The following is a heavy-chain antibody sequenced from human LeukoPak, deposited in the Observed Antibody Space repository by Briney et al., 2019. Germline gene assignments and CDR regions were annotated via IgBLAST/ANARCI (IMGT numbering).Heavy chain of an antibody. CDR2: ISYDGSNK. CDR1: GFTFSSYG. V-gene: IGHV3-30*18. D-gene: IGHD6-19*01. J-gene: IGHJ4*02. CDR3: AKDSAGYSSGWYYPGARDY. Sequence: GGSLRLSCAASGFTFSSYGMHWVRQAPGKGLEWVAVISYDGSNKYYADSVKGRFTISRDNSKNTLYLQMNSLRAEDTAVYYCAKDSAGYSSGWYYPGARDYWGQGTLVTVSS.